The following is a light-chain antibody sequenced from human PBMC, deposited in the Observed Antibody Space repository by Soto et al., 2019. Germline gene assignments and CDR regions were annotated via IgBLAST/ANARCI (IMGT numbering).Light chain of an antibody. J-gene: IGKJ4*01. Sequence: EIVLTQSPATLSLSPGERATLSCRASQSVSRHLAWYQQKPGQAPRLLVYDASNRATGIPARFSGSGSGTDFTLTISSLEPEDFAVYYCQQRNNWPPVTFGGGTKVDIK. CDR2: DAS. CDR3: QQRNNWPPVT. CDR1: QSVSRH. V-gene: IGKV3-11*01.